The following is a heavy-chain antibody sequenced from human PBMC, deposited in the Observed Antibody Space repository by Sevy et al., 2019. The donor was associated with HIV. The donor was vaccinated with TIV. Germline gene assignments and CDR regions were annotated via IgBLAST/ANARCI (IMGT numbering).Heavy chain of an antibody. D-gene: IGHD3-3*01. J-gene: IGHJ5*02. Sequence: GGSLRLSCAASGFTVSSSYMTRVRQPPGKGLEWVSVIYSGGSKYYADSVKGRFTISRDNSKNTLYLQMNNLRADETAVYYCARGRGVFGAVAINWFDPWGQGALVTVSS. CDR3: ARGRGVFGAVAINWFDP. CDR1: GFTVSSSY. V-gene: IGHV3-53*01. CDR2: IYSGGSK.